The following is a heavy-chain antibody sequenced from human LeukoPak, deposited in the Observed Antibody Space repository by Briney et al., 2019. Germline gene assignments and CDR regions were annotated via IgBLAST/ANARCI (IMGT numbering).Heavy chain of an antibody. CDR1: GGSFSGYY. Sequence: PSETLSLTCAVYGGSFSGYYMSWVRQAPGKGLEWVSVIYSGGSTYYADSVKGRFTISRDNSKNTLYLQMNSLRAEDTAVYYCARSPGKAVAPSFDYWGQGTLVTVSS. CDR3: ARSPGKAVAPSFDY. D-gene: IGHD6-19*01. J-gene: IGHJ4*02. V-gene: IGHV3-53*01. CDR2: IYSGGST.